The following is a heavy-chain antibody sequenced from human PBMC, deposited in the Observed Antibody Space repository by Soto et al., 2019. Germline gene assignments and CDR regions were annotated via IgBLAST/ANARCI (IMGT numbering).Heavy chain of an antibody. CDR3: AKVDVYCTNGVCYDYFDY. D-gene: IGHD2-8*01. CDR2: ISGSGGST. J-gene: IGHJ4*02. V-gene: IGHV3-23*01. CDR1: GFTFSSYA. Sequence: GSLRLSCAASGFTFSSYAMSWVRQAPGKGLEWVSAISGSGGSTYYADSVKGRFTISRDNSKNTLYLQMNSLRAEDTAVYYCAKVDVYCTNGVCYDYFDYWGQGTLVTVSS.